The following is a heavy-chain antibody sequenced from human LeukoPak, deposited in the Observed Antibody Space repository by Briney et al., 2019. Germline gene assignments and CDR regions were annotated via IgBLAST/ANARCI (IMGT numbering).Heavy chain of an antibody. D-gene: IGHD2-21*01. CDR1: GFTFSSNW. CDR3: ARSHSYAFDY. J-gene: IGHJ4*02. Sequence: GGSLRLSCAGSGFTFSSNWMNWVRQAPGKGLEWVANINTDESAKQYLDSVKGRFTISRDNAKNSVFLQMNSLRAEDTAVYYCARSHSYAFDYWGQGTLVTVSS. V-gene: IGHV3-7*04. CDR2: INTDESAK.